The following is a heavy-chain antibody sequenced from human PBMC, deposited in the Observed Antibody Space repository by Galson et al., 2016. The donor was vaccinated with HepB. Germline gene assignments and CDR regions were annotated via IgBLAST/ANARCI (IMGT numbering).Heavy chain of an antibody. V-gene: IGHV4-59*01. CDR3: ARDRGRYFDSGSFNAMDV. CDR2: IYYTGQT. Sequence: SETLSLTCTVSGGSISTYYWSWVRQPPGKGLEWIGYIYYTGQTNYNPSLNSRVTLSLDTSRNQFSLRVSSVTAADTAVYYCARDRGRYFDSGSFNAMDVWGQGTTVTVSS. D-gene: IGHD3-10*01. CDR1: GGSISTYY. J-gene: IGHJ6*02.